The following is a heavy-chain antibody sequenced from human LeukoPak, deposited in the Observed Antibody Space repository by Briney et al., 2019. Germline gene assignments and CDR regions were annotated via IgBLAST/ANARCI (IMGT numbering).Heavy chain of an antibody. Sequence: PSETLSLTCAVSGYSISSGYYWGWIRQPPGKGLEWIGSIYHSGSTYYNPSLKSRVILSIDTSENQFSLKLSSVTAADTAVYYCKRSVWSGYAKVDYWGQGTPVTVSS. CDR3: KRSVWSGYAKVDY. D-gene: IGHD3-3*01. J-gene: IGHJ4*02. CDR2: IYHSGST. V-gene: IGHV4-38-2*01. CDR1: GYSISSGYY.